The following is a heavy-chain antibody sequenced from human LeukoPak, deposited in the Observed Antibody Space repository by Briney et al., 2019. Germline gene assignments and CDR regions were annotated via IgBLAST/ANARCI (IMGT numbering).Heavy chain of an antibody. D-gene: IGHD6-6*01. CDR1: GGSISSYY. CDR2: IYYSGST. V-gene: IGHV4-59*01. CDR3: ARETKARRGNWFDP. Sequence: SETLSLTCTVSGGSISSYYWSWIRQPPGKGLEWIEYIYYSGSTNYNPSLKSRVTISVDTSKNQFSLKLSSVTAADTAVYYCARETKARRGNWFDPWGQGTLVTVSS. J-gene: IGHJ5*02.